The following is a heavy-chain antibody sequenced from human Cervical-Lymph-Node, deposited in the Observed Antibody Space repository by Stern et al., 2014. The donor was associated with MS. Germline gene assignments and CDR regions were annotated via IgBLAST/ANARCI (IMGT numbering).Heavy chain of an antibody. CDR2: IYSSGST. V-gene: IGHV4-61*02. D-gene: IGHD1-26*01. J-gene: IGHJ4*02. CDR1: GGSISSSGYY. CDR3: ARDGLGATAFDY. Sequence: QVQLQESGPGLVKSSQTLSLTCTVSGGSISSSGYYWSWIRQPAGKGLEWIGRIYSSGSTNYNPSLKSRLTISVDTSKTQFSLKLSSVTAADTAVYYCARDGLGATAFDYWGQGTLVTVSS.